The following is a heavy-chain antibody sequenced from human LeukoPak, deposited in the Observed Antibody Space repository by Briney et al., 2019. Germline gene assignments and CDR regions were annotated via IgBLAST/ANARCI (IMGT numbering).Heavy chain of an antibody. J-gene: IGHJ4*02. D-gene: IGHD5-18*01. CDR3: AKGDSYGEY. CDR1: GFTFSSYA. CDR2: ISGSGGST. V-gene: IGHV3-23*01. Sequence: GGSLRLSCAASGFTFSSYAMGWVRQAPGKGLEWVAAISGSGGSTYYAASVKGRFTISRDNSKNTLYLQMNSLRAEDTVVYYCAKGDSYGEYWGQGTLVTVSS.